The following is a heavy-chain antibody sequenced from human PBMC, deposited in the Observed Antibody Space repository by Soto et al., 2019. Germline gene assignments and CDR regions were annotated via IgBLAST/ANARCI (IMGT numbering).Heavy chain of an antibody. CDR2: SSATGAGT. D-gene: IGHD1-7*01. V-gene: IGHV3-23*01. CDR1: GFTFSSYG. CDR3: AKDRREGGNYGFYSDF. J-gene: IGHJ4*02. Sequence: GGSLRLSCAASGFTFSSYGMTWVRQAPGKGLEWVSFSSATGAGTYYADSVKGRFTISRDNSKNTLYLQMTSLRADDTAVYYCAKDRREGGNYGFYSDFWGQGALVTVSS.